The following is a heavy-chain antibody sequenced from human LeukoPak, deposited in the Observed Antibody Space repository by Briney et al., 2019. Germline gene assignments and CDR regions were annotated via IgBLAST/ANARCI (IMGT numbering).Heavy chain of an antibody. D-gene: IGHD2-2*01. V-gene: IGHV4-61*01. CDR2: IYYSGST. Sequence: PSETLSLTCTVSGGSVSSGSYYWSWIRQPPGKGLEWIGCIYYSGSTNYNPSLKSRVTISVDTSKNQFSLKLSSVTAADTAVYYCARDYCSSTSCYYYYGMDVWGQGTTVTVSS. CDR1: GGSVSSGSYY. J-gene: IGHJ6*02. CDR3: ARDYCSSTSCYYYYGMDV.